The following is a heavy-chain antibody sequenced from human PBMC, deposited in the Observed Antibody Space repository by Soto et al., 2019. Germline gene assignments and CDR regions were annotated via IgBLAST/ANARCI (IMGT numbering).Heavy chain of an antibody. V-gene: IGHV3-23*01. Sequence: EVQLLESGGGLVQPGGSLRLSCAASGFTFSSYAMSWVRQAPGKGLEWVSAISGSGGSTYYADSVKGRFTISRDKSKNTLYLQMNSLRAEDTAVYYCAKGRGYCSSTSCYVGSDYWGQGTLVTVSS. CDR3: AKGRGYCSSTSCYVGSDY. D-gene: IGHD2-2*01. CDR1: GFTFSSYA. J-gene: IGHJ4*02. CDR2: ISGSGGST.